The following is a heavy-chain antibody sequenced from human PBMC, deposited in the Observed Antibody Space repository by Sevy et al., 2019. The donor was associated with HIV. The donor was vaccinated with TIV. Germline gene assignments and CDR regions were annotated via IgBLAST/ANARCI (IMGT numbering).Heavy chain of an antibody. V-gene: IGHV6-1*01. CDR2: TYYRSNWYN. Sequence: QSQTLSLTCVISGDSVSSNSAAWNWIRQSPSRGLEWLGRTYYRSNWYNDYAGFVKSRITINPDTPKNQFFLQLNSVTPEDTAVYYCARDLSFRFVHWGQGSLVTVSS. CDR1: GDSVSSNSAA. J-gene: IGHJ4*02. CDR3: ARDLSFRFVH.